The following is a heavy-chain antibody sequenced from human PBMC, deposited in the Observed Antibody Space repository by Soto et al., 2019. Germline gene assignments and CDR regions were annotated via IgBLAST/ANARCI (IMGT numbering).Heavy chain of an antibody. CDR3: ARDPARGGGSYLGYFDY. J-gene: IGHJ4*02. D-gene: IGHD1-26*01. CDR2: INHTGST. CDR1: GASFSGYY. Sequence: SETLSLTCAVYGASFSGYYWSWIRQPPGKGLEWIGEINHTGSTYYNQSLKSRVTISVDTPMNQFSLTLTSVTAADTAVYYCARDPARGGGSYLGYFDYWGQGTPVTVSS. V-gene: IGHV4-34*01.